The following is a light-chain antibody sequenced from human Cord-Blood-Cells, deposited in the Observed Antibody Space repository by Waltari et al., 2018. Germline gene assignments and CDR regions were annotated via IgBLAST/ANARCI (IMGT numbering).Light chain of an antibody. V-gene: IGLV2-14*01. CDR2: DVS. J-gene: IGLJ3*02. CDR3: SSYTSSSTWV. CDR1: SSDVGGYNY. Sequence: QSALTQPASVSGSPGQSITISCTGTSSDVGGYNYVSWYQQHPGKAPKLMIYDVSNRPSGVSNRLSGSKSGNTASLTISGIQAEDEADYYCSSYTSSSTWVFGGGTKLTVL.